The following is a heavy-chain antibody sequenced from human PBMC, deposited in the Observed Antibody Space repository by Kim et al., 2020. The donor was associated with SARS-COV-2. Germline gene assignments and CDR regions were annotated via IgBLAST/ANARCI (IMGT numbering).Heavy chain of an antibody. Sequence: GGSLRLSCAASGFTFSSYGMHWVRQAPGKGLEWVAVIWYDGSNKYYADSVKGRFTISRDNSKNTLYLQMNSLRAEDTAVYYCARDFGAGYSSGWYSPWGQGTLVTVSS. CDR3: ARDFGAGYSSGWYSP. J-gene: IGHJ5*02. V-gene: IGHV3-33*01. D-gene: IGHD6-19*01. CDR2: IWYDGSNK. CDR1: GFTFSSYG.